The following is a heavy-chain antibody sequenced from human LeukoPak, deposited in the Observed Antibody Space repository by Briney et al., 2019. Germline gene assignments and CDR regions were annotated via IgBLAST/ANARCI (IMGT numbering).Heavy chain of an antibody. D-gene: IGHD6-19*01. Sequence: GGSLRLSCAASGFTFSSYAMSWVRQAPGKGLEWVSVISGSGGSTYYADSVKGRFTISRDNSKNTLYLQMNSLRAEDTAVYYCAKDSSGWSLYYFDYWGQGTLVTVSS. CDR1: GFTFSSYA. CDR3: AKDSSGWSLYYFDY. J-gene: IGHJ4*02. V-gene: IGHV3-23*01. CDR2: ISGSGGST.